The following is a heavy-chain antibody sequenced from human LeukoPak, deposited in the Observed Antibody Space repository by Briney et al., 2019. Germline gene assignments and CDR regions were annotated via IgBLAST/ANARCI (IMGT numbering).Heavy chain of an antibody. V-gene: IGHV3-48*03. CDR3: ASDYGGSSPFDY. J-gene: IGHJ4*02. D-gene: IGHD4-23*01. Sequence: PGGSLRLSCAASGFTFSNYEMHWVRQAPGKGLEWVSYISSSGSDIYYADSVKGRFTISRDNATNPLYLHMNSLRAEDTAVYYCASDYGGSSPFDYWGQGTLVTVSS. CDR1: GFTFSNYE. CDR2: ISSSGSDI.